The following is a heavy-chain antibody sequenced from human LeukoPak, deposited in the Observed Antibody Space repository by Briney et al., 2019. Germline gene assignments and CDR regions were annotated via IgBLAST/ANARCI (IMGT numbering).Heavy chain of an antibody. Sequence: SETLSLTCAVYGGSFSGYYWSWIRQPPGKGLEWIGEINHSGSTNYNPSLKSRVTISVDTSKNQFSLKLSSVTAADTAVYYCARSRADSYGYPYFDYWGQGTLVTVSS. CDR3: ARSRADSYGYPYFDY. CDR1: GGSFSGYY. CDR2: INHSGST. V-gene: IGHV4-34*01. D-gene: IGHD5-18*01. J-gene: IGHJ4*02.